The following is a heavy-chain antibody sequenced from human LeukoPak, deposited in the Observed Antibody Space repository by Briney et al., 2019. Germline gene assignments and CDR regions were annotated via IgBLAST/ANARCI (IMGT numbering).Heavy chain of an antibody. CDR3: ARQYYDILTGYPYYFDY. CDR1: GGSISSTSYS. Sequence: PSETLSLTCNVSGGSISSTSYSWGWIRQPPGKGLEWIGAIYYSGSTYFDPSLKSRVTMSVDTSKNQFSLKLSSVTAADTAVYYCARQYYDILTGYPYYFDYWGQGILVTVSS. V-gene: IGHV4-39*01. D-gene: IGHD3-9*01. CDR2: IYYSGST. J-gene: IGHJ4*02.